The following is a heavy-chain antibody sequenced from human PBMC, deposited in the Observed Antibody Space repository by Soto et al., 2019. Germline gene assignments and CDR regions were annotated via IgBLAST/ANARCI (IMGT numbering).Heavy chain of an antibody. CDR2: ISGSGGST. CDR1: GFSFSSYA. Sequence: GGSLRLSCAASGFSFSSYAMIWVRQAPGKGLEWVSAISGSGGSTYYADSVKGRFTISRDNSKNTLYLQMNSLRAEDTAVYYCAKDRVRGWYYYWGQGTLVTVSS. CDR3: AKDRVRGWYYY. J-gene: IGHJ4*02. D-gene: IGHD6-19*01. V-gene: IGHV3-23*01.